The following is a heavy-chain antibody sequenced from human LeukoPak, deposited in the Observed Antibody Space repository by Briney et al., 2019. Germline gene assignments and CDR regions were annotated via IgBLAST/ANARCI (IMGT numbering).Heavy chain of an antibody. CDR2: ISYDGSNK. D-gene: IGHD3-10*01. V-gene: IGHV3-30*18. CDR1: GFTFSNYG. CDR3: AKSRYASGSYYRPFDY. J-gene: IGHJ4*02. Sequence: GGSLRLSCAASGFTFSNYGMHWVRQAPGKGLEWVAVISYDGSNKYYADSVKGRFTISRDNSKNTLSLQMNSLRAEDTAVYYCAKSRYASGSYYRPFDYWGQGTLVPVSS.